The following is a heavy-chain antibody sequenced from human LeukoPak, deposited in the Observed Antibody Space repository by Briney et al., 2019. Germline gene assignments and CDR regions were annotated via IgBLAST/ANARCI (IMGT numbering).Heavy chain of an antibody. D-gene: IGHD1-26*01. CDR2: IWYDGSNK. J-gene: IGHJ6*03. CDR1: GFTFSSYG. Sequence: PGGSLRLSCAASGFTFSSYGMHWVRQAPGKGLEWVAVIWYDGSNKYYADSVKGRFTISRDSAKNSLSLQMNSLRVEDTAVYYCARNREYYYYMDVWGKGTTVTVSS. V-gene: IGHV3-33*01. CDR3: ARNREYYYYMDV.